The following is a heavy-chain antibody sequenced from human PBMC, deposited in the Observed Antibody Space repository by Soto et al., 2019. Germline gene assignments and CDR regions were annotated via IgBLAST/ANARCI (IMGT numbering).Heavy chain of an antibody. CDR3: ARDRGNCSGGSCYSYYGMDV. J-gene: IGHJ6*02. CDR1: GGSISSGGYY. V-gene: IGHV4-31*03. Sequence: SETLSLTCTVSGGSISSGGYYWSWIRQHPGKGLEWIGYIYYSGSTYYNPSLKSRVTISVDTSKNQFSMKLSSVTAADTAVYYCARDRGNCSGGSCYSYYGMDVWGQGTTVTVSS. D-gene: IGHD2-15*01. CDR2: IYYSGST.